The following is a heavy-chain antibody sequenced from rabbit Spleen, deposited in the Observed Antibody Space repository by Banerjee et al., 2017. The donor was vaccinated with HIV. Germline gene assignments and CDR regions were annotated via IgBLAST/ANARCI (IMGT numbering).Heavy chain of an antibody. D-gene: IGHD1-1*01. Sequence: QEQLEESGGDLVKPEGSLTLTCTASGFSFSSSYWICWVRQAPGKGLEWIACINTATGKAVYASWAKGRFTISKASATTVTLQMTSLTAADTATYFCARDTATSFSTYGMDLWGPGTLVTVS. CDR3: ARDTATSFSTYGMDL. J-gene: IGHJ6*01. CDR2: INTATGKA. V-gene: IGHV1S45*01. CDR1: GFSFSSSYW.